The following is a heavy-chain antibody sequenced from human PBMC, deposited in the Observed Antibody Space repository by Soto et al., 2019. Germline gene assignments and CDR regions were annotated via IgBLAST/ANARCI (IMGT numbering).Heavy chain of an antibody. CDR1: GFTFSSYA. J-gene: IGHJ4*02. CDR2: ISGSGGST. CDR3: AKVPYSYALGGVYFDY. D-gene: IGHD5-18*01. Sequence: PGGSLRLSCAASGFTFSSYAMSWVRQAPGQGLEWVSAISGSGGSTYYADSVKGRFTISRDNSKNTLYLQMNSLRAEDTAVYYCAKVPYSYALGGVYFDYWGQATLVTVS. V-gene: IGHV3-23*01.